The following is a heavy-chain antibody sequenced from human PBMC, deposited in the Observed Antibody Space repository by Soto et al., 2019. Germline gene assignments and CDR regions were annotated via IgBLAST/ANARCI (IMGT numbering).Heavy chain of an antibody. CDR2: IYHSGST. CDR3: ARDEVAVADTGSYGMDV. Sequence: SETLSLTCAVSCGSISSSNWWSWARQPPGKGLEWIGEIYHSGSTNYNPSLKSRVTISVDKSKNQFSLKLSSVTAADTAVYYCARDEVAVADTGSYGMDVWGQGTTVTVSS. D-gene: IGHD6-19*01. V-gene: IGHV4-4*02. CDR1: CGSISSSNW. J-gene: IGHJ6*02.